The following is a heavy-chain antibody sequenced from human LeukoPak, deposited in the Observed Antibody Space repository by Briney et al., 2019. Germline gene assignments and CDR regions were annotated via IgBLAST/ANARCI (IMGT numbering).Heavy chain of an antibody. CDR1: GGSFSGYY. CDR2: INHSGST. V-gene: IGHV4-34*01. D-gene: IGHD3-16*01. J-gene: IGHJ4*02. CDR3: AKMTPGGFDY. Sequence: PSETLSLTCAVYGGSFSGYYWSWIRQPPGKGLEWIGEINHSGSTNYNPSLKSRVTISVDTSKNQFSLKLSSVTAADTAVYYCAKMTPGGFDYWGQGTLVTVSS.